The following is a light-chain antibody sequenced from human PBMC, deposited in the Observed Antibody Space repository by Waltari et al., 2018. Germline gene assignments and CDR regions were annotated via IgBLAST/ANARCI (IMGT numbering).Light chain of an antibody. CDR1: NSDIGPYSY. CDR3: SSYTGRGTVI. J-gene: IGLJ2*01. CDR2: DLT. V-gene: IGLV2-14*01. Sequence: QSVLTQPASVSGSPGQPITISCTGTNSDIGPYSYVSWYQQYPGKAPNLIIYDLTERPSGVSTRFSGSKSGNTASLTISGLQADDEADYFCSSYTGRGTVIFGRGTMVTVL.